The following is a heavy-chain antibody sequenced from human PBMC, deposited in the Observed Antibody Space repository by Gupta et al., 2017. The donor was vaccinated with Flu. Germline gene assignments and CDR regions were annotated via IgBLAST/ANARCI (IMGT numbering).Heavy chain of an antibody. D-gene: IGHD3-10*01. V-gene: IGHV3-7*01. Sequence: EEQLVESGGGLVQPGGSLRLSCAVSGFTFRNYWMDWVRQAPEKGLEWVANIAADDSVRNYADYVKGRFTISRDDAKNSLYLQMNSLRAEDTAVYYCVRNRGWQQFDYWGQGALVTVSS. CDR1: GFTFRNYW. CDR2: IAADDSVR. J-gene: IGHJ4*02. CDR3: VRNRGWQQFDY.